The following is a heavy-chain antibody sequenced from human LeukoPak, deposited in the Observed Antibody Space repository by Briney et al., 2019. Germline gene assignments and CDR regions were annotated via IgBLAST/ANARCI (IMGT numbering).Heavy chain of an antibody. Sequence: SETLSLTCAVYGGSFSGYYWSWIRQPPGKGLEWIGEINHSGSTNYNPSLKSRVTISVDTSKNQFSLKLSSVTAADTAVYYCARGSRRAAAGRLRDNWFDPWGQGTLVTVS. V-gene: IGHV4-34*01. CDR3: ARGSRRAAAGRLRDNWFDP. CDR1: GGSFSGYY. CDR2: INHSGST. J-gene: IGHJ5*02. D-gene: IGHD6-13*01.